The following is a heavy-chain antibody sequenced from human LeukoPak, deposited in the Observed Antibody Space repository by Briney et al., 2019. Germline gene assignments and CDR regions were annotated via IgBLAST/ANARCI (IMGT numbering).Heavy chain of an antibody. CDR3: AKSPVGATIYWYFDL. CDR1: GLTLDDYA. Sequence: GRSLRLSCAASGLTLDDYAMQWVRRARGEGVEGVSGISSNSGSIGYADSVKGRFTISRDNAKNSLYLQMNSLRAEDTALYYCAKSPVGATIYWYFDLWGRGTLVTVSS. V-gene: IGHV3-9*01. J-gene: IGHJ2*01. D-gene: IGHD1-26*01. CDR2: ISSNSGSI.